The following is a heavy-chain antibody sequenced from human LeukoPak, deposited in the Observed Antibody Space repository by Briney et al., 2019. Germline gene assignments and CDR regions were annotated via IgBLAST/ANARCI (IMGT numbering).Heavy chain of an antibody. D-gene: IGHD6-19*01. Sequence: GASVKVSCKASGYTFTSYGISWVRQAPGQGLEWMGWISAYNGNTNYAQKLQGRVTMTTDTSTSTAYMELRSLRSDDTAVYYCARVAVAGTGSDAFDIWGQGTMVTVSS. V-gene: IGHV1-18*01. CDR1: GYTFTSYG. J-gene: IGHJ3*02. CDR2: ISAYNGNT. CDR3: ARVAVAGTGSDAFDI.